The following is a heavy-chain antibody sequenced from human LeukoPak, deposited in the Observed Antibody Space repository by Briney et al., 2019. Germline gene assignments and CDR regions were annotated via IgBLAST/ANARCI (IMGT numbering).Heavy chain of an antibody. Sequence: SETLSLTCTVSGGSISGYYWSWIRQPPGKGLEWSGHIHYSGSANYDPSLKSRVTISADTSKNQFSLRLSSVTAADTAVYYCARATTFLPYFDYWGQGTLVTVSS. V-gene: IGHV4-59*01. CDR1: GGSISGYY. CDR3: ARATTFLPYFDY. CDR2: IHYSGSA. J-gene: IGHJ4*02. D-gene: IGHD1-14*01.